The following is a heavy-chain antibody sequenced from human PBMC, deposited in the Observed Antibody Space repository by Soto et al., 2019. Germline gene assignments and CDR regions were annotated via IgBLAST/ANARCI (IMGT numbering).Heavy chain of an antibody. Sequence: GASVKVSCKASGYTFTSYYIHWVRQAPGQGLEWMGMINPNADTTNYPQKFQGRVTMTRNTSISTAYMELSSLRSEDTAVYYCARGYCSGGSCSIMDVWGKGTTVTVSP. V-gene: IGHV1-46*01. J-gene: IGHJ6*04. CDR3: ARGYCSGGSCSIMDV. CDR2: INPNADTT. D-gene: IGHD2-15*01. CDR1: GYTFTSYY.